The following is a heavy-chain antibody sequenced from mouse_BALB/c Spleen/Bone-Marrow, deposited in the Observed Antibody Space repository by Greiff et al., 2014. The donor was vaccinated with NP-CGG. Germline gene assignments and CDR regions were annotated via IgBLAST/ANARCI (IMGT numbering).Heavy chain of an antibody. CDR2: ISSGSSTI. D-gene: IGHD1-1*01. V-gene: IGHV5-17*02. Sequence: EVKLMESGGGLVQPGGSRKLSCAASGSTFSSFGMHWVRQAPEKGLEWVAYISSGSSTIYYGDTVMGRFTISRDNPKNTLFLQMTSLRSEDTATYYCVRSGSSSGYFDYWGQGTTLTVSS. J-gene: IGHJ2*01. CDR3: VRSGSSSGYFDY. CDR1: GSTFSSFG.